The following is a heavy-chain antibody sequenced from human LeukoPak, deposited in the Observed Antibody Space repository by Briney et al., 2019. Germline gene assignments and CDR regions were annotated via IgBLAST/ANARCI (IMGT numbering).Heavy chain of an antibody. V-gene: IGHV3-30-3*01. D-gene: IGHD3-22*01. Sequence: GGSLRLSCAASGFTFSSYAMHWVRQAPGKGLEWVAVISYDGSNKYYADSVKGRFTISRDNSKNTLYLQMNSLRAEDTAVYYCARDIGYYDSSGYYYARGAFDIWGQGTMVTVSS. J-gene: IGHJ3*02. CDR2: ISYDGSNK. CDR3: ARDIGYYDSSGYYYARGAFDI. CDR1: GFTFSSYA.